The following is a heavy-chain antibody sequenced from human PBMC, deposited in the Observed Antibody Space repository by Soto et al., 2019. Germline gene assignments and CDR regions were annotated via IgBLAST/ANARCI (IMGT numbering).Heavy chain of an antibody. D-gene: IGHD3-10*01. J-gene: IGHJ4*02. CDR2: VLPHDSEA. CDR1: GYSFTNNW. Sequence: GESLKISCKASGYSFTNNWIGWARQMPGKGLEWMGMVLPHDSEARVSPSLQGQVTISADKSISTAYLQWSSLKASDTAMYYCARLTGAYGSGSYYKAPDYWGQGTLVTVSS. V-gene: IGHV5-51*01. CDR3: ARLTGAYGSGSYYKAPDY.